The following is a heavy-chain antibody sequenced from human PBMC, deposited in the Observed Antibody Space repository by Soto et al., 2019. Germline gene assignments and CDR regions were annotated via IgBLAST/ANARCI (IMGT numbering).Heavy chain of an antibody. D-gene: IGHD6-13*01. CDR1: GFTFTSSA. Sequence: SVKVSCKASGFTFTSSAVQWVRQARGQRLEWIGWIVVGSGNTNYAQKFQERVTITRDMSTSTAYMELSSLRSEDTAVYYCAAPDRSSSWYFDYYYGMDVWGQGTTVTVSS. V-gene: IGHV1-58*01. CDR2: IVVGSGNT. CDR3: AAPDRSSSWYFDYYYGMDV. J-gene: IGHJ6*02.